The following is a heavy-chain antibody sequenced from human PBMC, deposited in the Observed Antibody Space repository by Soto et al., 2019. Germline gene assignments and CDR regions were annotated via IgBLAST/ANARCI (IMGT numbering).Heavy chain of an antibody. CDR1: GFTFSSHN. D-gene: IGHD5-12*01. Sequence: EVQLLESGGGLVQPGGSLRLSCADSGFTFSSHNMRWVRQAPGKGLELVSTTNHSGDRTYYADAVKGRFTISRDNSKNTLYRQMNSLIAEDRAIYYCEIRLGYSMDVWGHGTTLSASS. J-gene: IGHJ6*01. CDR3: EIRLGYSMDV. V-gene: IGHV3-23*01. CDR2: TNHSGDRT.